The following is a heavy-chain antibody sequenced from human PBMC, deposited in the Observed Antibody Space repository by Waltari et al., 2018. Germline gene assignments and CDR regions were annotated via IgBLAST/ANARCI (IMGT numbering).Heavy chain of an antibody. V-gene: IGHV3-33*01. Sequence: QVQLVESGGGVVQPGRSLRLPCAASGFTVSSHGVHWVRQAPGRGLEWVADVWADGTHKYYADSVKGRFTISRDESENTVFLQMNSLSAEDTAVYYCARDLGWGSLDYRGQGVLVTVSS. CDR3: ARDLGWGSLDY. CDR2: VWADGTHK. D-gene: IGHD3-16*01. J-gene: IGHJ4*03. CDR1: GFTVSSHG.